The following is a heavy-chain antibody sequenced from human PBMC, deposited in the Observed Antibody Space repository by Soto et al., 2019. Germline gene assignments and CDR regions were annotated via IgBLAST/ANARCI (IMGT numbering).Heavy chain of an antibody. CDR3: ARRVSGWSPCDC. CDR2: ITPNRGVT. CDR1: GPPFTDYY. Sequence: ASEEVSCRASGPPFTDYYVHWAREDPGQGLEWMGWITPNRGVTNYAQKLQGWVPLTRDTSGSTAYMKLNRLKSDDTAVFVCARRVSGWSPCDCCGQG. D-gene: IGHD6-19*01. V-gene: IGHV1-2*04. J-gene: IGHJ4*02.